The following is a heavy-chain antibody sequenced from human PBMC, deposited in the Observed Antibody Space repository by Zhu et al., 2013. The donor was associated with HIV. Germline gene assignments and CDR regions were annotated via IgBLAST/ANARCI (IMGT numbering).Heavy chain of an antibody. D-gene: IGHD3-3*01. V-gene: IGHV1-2*02. J-gene: IGHJ6*02. CDR2: INPNSGGT. CDR3: ARDSANITIFGVVIIYGMDV. CDR1: GYTFTGYY. Sequence: QVQLVQSGAEVKKPGASVKVSCKASGYTFTGYYMHWVRQAPGQGLEWMGWINPNSGGTNYAQKFQGRVTMTRDTSISTAYMELSRLRSDDTAVYYCARDSANITIFGVVIIYGMDVWGQGTTVTVSS.